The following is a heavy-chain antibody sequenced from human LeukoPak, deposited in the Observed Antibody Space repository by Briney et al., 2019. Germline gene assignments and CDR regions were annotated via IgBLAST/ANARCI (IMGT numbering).Heavy chain of an antibody. J-gene: IGHJ4*02. D-gene: IGHD2-2*02. V-gene: IGHV4-30-2*01. CDR3: ARSGYCSSTSCYTFDY. Sequence: PSETLSLTCTVSGGSISSGGYYWSWIRQPPGKGLEWIGYIYHSGSTYYNPSLKSRVTISVDRSKNQFSLNLSSVTAADTAVYYCARSGYCSSTSCYTFDYWGQGTLVTVSS. CDR2: IYHSGST. CDR1: GGSISSGGYY.